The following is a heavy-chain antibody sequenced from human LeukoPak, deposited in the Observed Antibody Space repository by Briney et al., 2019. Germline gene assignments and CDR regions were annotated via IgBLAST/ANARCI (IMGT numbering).Heavy chain of an antibody. D-gene: IGHD4-11*01. V-gene: IGHV4-39*01. J-gene: IGHJ4*02. Sequence: SETLSLTCTVSGGSISSSSYYWGWIRQPPGKGLEWIGSIYYSGSTYYHPSLKSRVTISVDTSKNQFSLKLSSVTAADTAVYYCARAQMTTVTTYDYWGQGTLVTVSS. CDR3: ARAQMTTVTTYDY. CDR1: GGSISSSSYY. CDR2: IYYSGST.